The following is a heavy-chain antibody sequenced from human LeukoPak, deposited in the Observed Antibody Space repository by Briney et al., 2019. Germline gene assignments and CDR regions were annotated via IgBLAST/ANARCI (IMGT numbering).Heavy chain of an antibody. CDR1: GGSFSGYY. CDR2: INHSGST. CDR3: ARGTPIYCSGGSCYGVYYFDY. Sequence: SETLSLTCAVYGGSFSGYYWSWIRQPPGKGLEWIGEINHSGSTNHNPSLKSRVTISVDTSKNQFSLKLSSVTAADTAVYYCARGTPIYCSGGSCYGVYYFDYWGQGTLVTVSS. J-gene: IGHJ4*02. V-gene: IGHV4-34*01. D-gene: IGHD2-15*01.